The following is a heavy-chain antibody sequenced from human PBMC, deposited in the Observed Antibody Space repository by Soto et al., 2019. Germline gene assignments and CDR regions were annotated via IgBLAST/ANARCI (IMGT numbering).Heavy chain of an antibody. Sequence: GGSLIFSWSSSRFTFNHYTMHWVRQSPGKGLELVSLISWDGGITYYGDSVKGRFTVSRDNSDNSLYLQMPSLRSDDTAFSYCAKDSYDILTGQTRYFDSWGQGTLVPLSS. CDR1: RFTFNHYT. D-gene: IGHD3-9*01. J-gene: IGHJ4*02. V-gene: IGHV3-43*01. CDR2: ISWDGGIT. CDR3: AKDSYDILTGQTRYFDS.